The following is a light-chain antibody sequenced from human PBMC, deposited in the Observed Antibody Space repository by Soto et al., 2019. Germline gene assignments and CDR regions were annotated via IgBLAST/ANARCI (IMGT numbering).Light chain of an antibody. CDR1: QSVSSSY. CDR3: QQYGSSLGT. V-gene: IGKV3-20*01. J-gene: IGKJ1*01. Sequence: EIVLAQSPGTLSLSPGERATLSCRASQSVSSSYLAWYQQKPGQAPRLLIYGASSRATGIPDRFSGSWSGKDFTLTISRLEPVDFAVYYCQQYGSSLGTFRQGTNVQIK. CDR2: GAS.